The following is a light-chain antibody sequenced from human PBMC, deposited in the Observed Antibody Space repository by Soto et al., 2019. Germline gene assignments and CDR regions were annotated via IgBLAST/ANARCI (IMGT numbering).Light chain of an antibody. Sequence: IVFTESPGTLSLSPGERATLSCGASQSVSCSYLAWQQQQPGQARRLLIDGATSRATGLPDRCSGSGSGTDFTITISRLEAEDVVVYYCQQYGSPRWTSGQRTTVDI. CDR3: QQYGSPRWT. CDR1: QSVSCSY. V-gene: IGKV3-20*01. J-gene: IGKJ1*01. CDR2: GAT.